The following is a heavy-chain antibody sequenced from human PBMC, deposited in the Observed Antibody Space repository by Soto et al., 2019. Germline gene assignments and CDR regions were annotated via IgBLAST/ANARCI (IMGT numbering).Heavy chain of an antibody. Sequence: PSETLSLTCTVSGGSISSGDYYWSWIRQPPGKGLEWIGYIYYSGSTYYNPSLKSRVTISVDTSKNQFSLKLSSVTAADTAVYYCARVGVGELLARGMDVWGQGTTVTVSS. J-gene: IGHJ6*02. CDR3: ARVGVGELLARGMDV. D-gene: IGHD3-10*01. V-gene: IGHV4-30-4*01. CDR1: GGSISSGDYY. CDR2: IYYSGST.